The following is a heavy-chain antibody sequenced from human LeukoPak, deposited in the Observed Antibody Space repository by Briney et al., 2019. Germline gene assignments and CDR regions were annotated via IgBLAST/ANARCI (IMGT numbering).Heavy chain of an antibody. CDR3: ARVYYDFWSGYSKYGMDV. J-gene: IGHJ6*02. D-gene: IGHD3-3*01. V-gene: IGHV4-34*01. Sequence: SSETLSLTCTVSGGSISSYYWSWIRQPPGKGLEWIGEINHSGSTNYNPSLKSRVTISVDTSKNQFSLKLSSVTAADTAVYYCARVYYDFWSGYSKYGMDVWGQGTTVTVSS. CDR1: GGSISSYY. CDR2: INHSGST.